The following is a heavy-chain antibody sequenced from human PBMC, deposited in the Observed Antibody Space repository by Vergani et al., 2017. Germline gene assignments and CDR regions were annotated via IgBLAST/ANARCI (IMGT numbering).Heavy chain of an antibody. V-gene: IGHV4-34*02. D-gene: IGHD3-10*01. Sequence: QVHLQQRGAGVLKPSETLSLTCGVIGGSLSGYFWSWIRQSPGRGLEWIGEITAIGSAKYSPSATSRVTISVDTSRGEFTLTVTSVTAADTGLYFCASRRPRLNLGSKSNAGTVDPWGQGTLVTVSS. J-gene: IGHJ5*02. CDR2: ITAIGSA. CDR3: ASRRPRLNLGSKSNAGTVDP. CDR1: GGSLSGYF.